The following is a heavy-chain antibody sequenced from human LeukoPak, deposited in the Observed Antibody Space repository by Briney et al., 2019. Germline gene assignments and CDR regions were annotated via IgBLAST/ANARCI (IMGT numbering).Heavy chain of an antibody. D-gene: IGHD3-10*01. Sequence: SETLSLTCTVSGGSISSSSYYWGWIRQPPGKGLEWIGSIYYSGSTYYNPSLKSRVTISVDTSKNQFSLKLSSVTAADTAVYYCAGRSGEGAFDIWGQGTMVTVSS. CDR3: AGRSGEGAFDI. J-gene: IGHJ3*02. CDR1: GGSISSSSYY. CDR2: IYYSGST. V-gene: IGHV4-39*07.